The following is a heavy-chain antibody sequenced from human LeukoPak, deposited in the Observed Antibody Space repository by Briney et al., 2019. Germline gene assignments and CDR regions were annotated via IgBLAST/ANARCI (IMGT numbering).Heavy chain of an antibody. V-gene: IGHV4-59*01. CDR2: IYYSGST. Sequence: SETLSLTCTASGGSISSYYWSWIRQPPGKGLEWIGYIYYSGSTNYNPSLKSRVTISVDTSKNQFSLKLSSVTAADTAVYYCARDNSVAGTIDWGQGTLVTVSS. CDR1: GGSISSYY. D-gene: IGHD6-19*01. J-gene: IGHJ4*02. CDR3: ARDNSVAGTID.